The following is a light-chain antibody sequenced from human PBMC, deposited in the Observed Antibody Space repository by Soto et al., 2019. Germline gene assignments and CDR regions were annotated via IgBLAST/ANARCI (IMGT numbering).Light chain of an antibody. V-gene: IGKV3-20*01. CDR1: QSVSSIN. CDR3: QQYGSSPFT. CDR2: GAS. J-gene: IGKJ3*01. Sequence: EIVSTQSPGTLSLSPGERATLSCRASQSVSSINLAWYQQKPGQAPRLLIYGASSRATGIPDRFSGSGSGTDFTLTISRLEPEDFAVYYCQQYGSSPFTFGPGTKVDIK.